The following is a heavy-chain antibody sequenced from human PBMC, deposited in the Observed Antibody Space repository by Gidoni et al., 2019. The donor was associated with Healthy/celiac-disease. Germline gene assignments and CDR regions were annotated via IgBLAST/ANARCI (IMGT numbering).Heavy chain of an antibody. CDR1: GGSISSYY. Sequence: QVQLQESGPGLVKPSETLSLTCTVSGGSISSYYWSWIRQPPGKGLEWIGYIYYSGSTNYNPSLKSRVTISVDTSKNQFSLKLSSVTAADTAVYYCARDRRIRYYDSSPNDAFDIWGQGTMVTVSS. D-gene: IGHD3-22*01. V-gene: IGHV4-59*01. CDR3: ARDRRIRYYDSSPNDAFDI. J-gene: IGHJ3*02. CDR2: IYYSGST.